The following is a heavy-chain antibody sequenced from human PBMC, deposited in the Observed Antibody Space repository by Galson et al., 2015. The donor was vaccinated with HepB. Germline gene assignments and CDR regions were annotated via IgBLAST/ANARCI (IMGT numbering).Heavy chain of an antibody. CDR3: AKDLLTHSGEPLGLDY. V-gene: IGHV1-18*01. CDR2: INPYNGRI. CDR1: GYTFRRYA. D-gene: IGHD1-26*01. J-gene: IGHJ4*02. Sequence: SVKVSCKASGYTFRRYAISWVRQAPGQGLVWMGWINPYNGRINYAQKLQGRVTMTTDTSTSTAYMELRSLRSDDTAVYYCAKDLLTHSGEPLGLDYWGQGTLVTVSS.